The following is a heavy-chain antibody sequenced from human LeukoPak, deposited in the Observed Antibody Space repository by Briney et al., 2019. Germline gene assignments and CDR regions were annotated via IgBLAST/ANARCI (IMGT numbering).Heavy chain of an antibody. D-gene: IGHD2-21*02. CDR1: GFTVSSNY. V-gene: IGHV3-53*01. Sequence: PGGSLRLSCAASGFTVSSNYMSWVRQAPGKGLEWVSVIYSDGSTYYADSVKGRFTISRDNSKNTLYLQMNSLRAEDTAVYYCAKSRVTAISPLDYWGQGTLVTVSS. CDR2: IYSDGST. CDR3: AKSRVTAISPLDY. J-gene: IGHJ4*02.